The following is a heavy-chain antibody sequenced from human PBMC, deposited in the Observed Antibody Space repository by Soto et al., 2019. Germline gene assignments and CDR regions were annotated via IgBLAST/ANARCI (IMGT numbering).Heavy chain of an antibody. CDR2: IYYSGST. V-gene: IGHV4-39*01. J-gene: IGHJ6*03. Sequence: PSETLSLTCTVSGGSISSSSYYWGWIRQPPGKGLEWIGSIYYSGSTYYNPSLKSRVTISVDTSKNQFSLKLSSVTAADTAVYYCASFSTMVRGVIIKGYYYMDVRGKGTTVTVS. CDR1: GGSISSSSYY. CDR3: ASFSTMVRGVIIKGYYYMDV. D-gene: IGHD3-10*01.